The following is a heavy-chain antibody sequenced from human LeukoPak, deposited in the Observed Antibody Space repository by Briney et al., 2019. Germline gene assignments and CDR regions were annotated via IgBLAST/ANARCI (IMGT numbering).Heavy chain of an antibody. Sequence: SETLSLTCAVYGGSFSGYYWSWIRQPAGKGLEWIGRIYTSGSTNYNPSLKSRVTMSVDTSKNQFSLKLGSVTAADTAVYYCARDHYDSTQFDPWGQGTLVTVSS. CDR1: GGSFSGYY. CDR3: ARDHYDSTQFDP. CDR2: IYTSGST. V-gene: IGHV4-4*07. D-gene: IGHD3-3*01. J-gene: IGHJ5*02.